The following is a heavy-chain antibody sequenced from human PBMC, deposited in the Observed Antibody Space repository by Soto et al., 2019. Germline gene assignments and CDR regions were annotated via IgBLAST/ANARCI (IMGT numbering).Heavy chain of an antibody. Sequence: SETLSLTCAVSGYSISSGYYWGWIRQPPGKGLEWIGSIYHSGSTYYNPSLKSRVTISVDTSKNQFSLKLSSVTAADTAVYYCAREDIVATRNFYYYYGMDVWGQGTTVTAP. J-gene: IGHJ6*02. CDR2: IYHSGST. CDR1: GYSISSGYY. V-gene: IGHV4-38-2*02. CDR3: AREDIVATRNFYYYYGMDV. D-gene: IGHD5-12*01.